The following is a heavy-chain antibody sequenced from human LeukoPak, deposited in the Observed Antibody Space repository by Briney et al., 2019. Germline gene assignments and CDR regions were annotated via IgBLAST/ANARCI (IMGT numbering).Heavy chain of an antibody. V-gene: IGHV3-7*01. J-gene: IGHJ3*02. Sequence: GGSLRLSCAASGFTFSSYWMSWVRQAPGKGLEWVANIKQDGSTKYYVDSVKGRFTISRDNAKNSLFLQMNSLRAEDSAVYYCARDVYDSGRGAFDILGQGTMVTVSS. CDR2: IKQDGSTK. CDR1: GFTFSSYW. CDR3: ARDVYDSGRGAFDI. D-gene: IGHD3-10*01.